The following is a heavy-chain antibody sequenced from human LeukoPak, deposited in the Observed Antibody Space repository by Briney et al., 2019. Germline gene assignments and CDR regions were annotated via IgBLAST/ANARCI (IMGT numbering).Heavy chain of an antibody. CDR3: TTPDSRGSGSKWSLNH. V-gene: IGHV3-15*01. D-gene: IGHD3-22*01. CDR2: VKSKNDGGTI. Sequence: GGSLRLSCAASGFTVSSNYMSWVRQAPGKGLEWVGRVKSKNDGGTIDYAAAVKDRFIISRDDSKNMLYLQMNSLKTEDTAMYYCTTPDSRGSGSKWSLNHWGQGTPVTVSS. CDR1: GFTVSSNY. J-gene: IGHJ4*02.